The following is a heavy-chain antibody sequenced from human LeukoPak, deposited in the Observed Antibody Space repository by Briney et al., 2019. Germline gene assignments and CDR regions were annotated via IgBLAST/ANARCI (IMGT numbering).Heavy chain of an antibody. V-gene: IGHV4-4*09. CDR2: IYTSGST. D-gene: IGHD1-26*01. Sequence: SETLSLACTVSGGSISSYYWSWIRQPPGKGLEWIGYIYTSGSTNYNPSLKSRVTISVDTSKNQFSLKLSSVTAADTAVYYCARLVGAYYYFDYWGQGTLVTVSS. J-gene: IGHJ4*02. CDR1: GGSISSYY. CDR3: ARLVGAYYYFDY.